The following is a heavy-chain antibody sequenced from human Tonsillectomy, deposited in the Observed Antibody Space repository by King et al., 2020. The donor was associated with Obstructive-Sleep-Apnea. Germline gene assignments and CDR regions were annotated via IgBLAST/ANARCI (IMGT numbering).Heavy chain of an antibody. D-gene: IGHD3-22*01. CDR2: ISWNSGSI. J-gene: IGHJ4*02. Sequence: VQLVESGGGLVQPGRSLRLSCTTSGFTFEDYAMHWVRQAPGKGLEWVSGISWNSGSIGYADSVKGRFTISRDNAKNSLYLQMNSLRAEDTALYYCTKCYYDTHGYYFDYRGQGTLVTVSS. CDR1: GFTFEDYA. V-gene: IGHV3-9*01. CDR3: TKCYYDTHGYYFDY.